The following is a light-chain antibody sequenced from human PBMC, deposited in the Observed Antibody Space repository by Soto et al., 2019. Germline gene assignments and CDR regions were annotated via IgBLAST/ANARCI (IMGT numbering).Light chain of an antibody. J-gene: IGKJ1*01. V-gene: IGKV4-1*01. CDR3: QQYYSTPRT. CDR1: QSVLYTSNNKNY. Sequence: DIAMTQSPDSLAVSLGERAIINCKSSQSVLYTSNNKNYVAWYQQKPGQPPKLLIYWASTRESGVPDRFSGSGSVTDFTLTINSLQAEDVAVYYCQQYYSTPRTFGQGTKVEIK. CDR2: WAS.